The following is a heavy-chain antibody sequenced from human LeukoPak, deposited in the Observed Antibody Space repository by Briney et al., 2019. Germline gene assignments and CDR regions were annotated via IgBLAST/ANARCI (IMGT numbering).Heavy chain of an antibody. D-gene: IGHD6-6*01. Sequence: GGSLSLTCAASGFTFSSYSMNWVRQAPGKGLEWVSSISSSSSYIYYADSVKGRFTISRDNAKNSLYLQMNSLRAEDTAVYYCARERAARSLVDDWGQGTLVTVSS. V-gene: IGHV3-21*01. CDR3: ARERAARSLVDD. CDR1: GFTFSSYS. CDR2: ISSSSSYI. J-gene: IGHJ4*02.